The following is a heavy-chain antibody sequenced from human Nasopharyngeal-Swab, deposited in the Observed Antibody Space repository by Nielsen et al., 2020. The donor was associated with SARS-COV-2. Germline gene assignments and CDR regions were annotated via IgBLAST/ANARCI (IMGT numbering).Heavy chain of an antibody. CDR3: VRGRKIVAARWYFDL. CDR1: GGSFSGYY. V-gene: IGHV4-34*01. CDR2: INHSGST. D-gene: IGHD5-12*01. J-gene: IGHJ2*01. Sequence: SETLSLTCAVYGGSFSGYYWSWIRQPPGKGLEWIGEINHSGSTNYNPSLKSRVTISVDTSKNQFSLKLSSVTAADTAVYYCVRGRKIVAARWYFDLWGRGTLVTVSS.